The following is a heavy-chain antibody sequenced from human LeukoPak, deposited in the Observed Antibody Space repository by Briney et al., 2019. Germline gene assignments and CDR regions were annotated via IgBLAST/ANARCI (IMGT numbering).Heavy chain of an antibody. CDR1: GYTFTSYD. CDR2: MNPNSGVT. D-gene: IGHD1-26*01. Sequence: ASVKVSCKASGYTFTSYDINWVRQDTGQGLEWMGWMNPNSGVTGYAQKFQGRVSMTRDTSISTAYMELSSLRSEDTAVYFCARGPIYPKSGDYPNYYFDYWGQGTLVTVSS. V-gene: IGHV1-8*01. J-gene: IGHJ4*02. CDR3: ARGPIYPKSGDYPNYYFDY.